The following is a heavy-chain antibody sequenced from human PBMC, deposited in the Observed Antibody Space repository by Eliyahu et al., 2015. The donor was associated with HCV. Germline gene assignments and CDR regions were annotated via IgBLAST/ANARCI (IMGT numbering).Heavy chain of an antibody. D-gene: IGHD7-27*01. CDR3: ARDRGLGIDY. CDR2: ITTSGRIT. J-gene: IGHJ4*02. V-gene: IGHV3-11*01. Sequence: QVHLVESGGGLVKPGGSLXLXCGASGFTFSTYYMNWIRQAPGKGLEWLSYITTSGRITYYADSVKGRFTISRDDAKNSLYLQMNSLRAEDTAVYYCARDRGLGIDYWGQGILVTVSS. CDR1: GFTFSTYY.